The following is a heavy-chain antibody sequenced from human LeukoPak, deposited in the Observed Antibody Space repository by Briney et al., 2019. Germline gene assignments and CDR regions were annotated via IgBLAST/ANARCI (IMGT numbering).Heavy chain of an antibody. CDR1: GFTFSSYS. V-gene: IGHV3-21*01. J-gene: IGHJ3*02. Sequence: GSLRLSCAASGFTFSSYSMNWVRQAPGKGLEWVSSISSSSSYIYYADSVKGRSTISRGNAKNSLYLQMNSLRAEDTAVYYCARAIVATDAFDIWGQGTMVTVSS. CDR3: ARAIVATDAFDI. D-gene: IGHD5-12*01. CDR2: ISSSSSYI.